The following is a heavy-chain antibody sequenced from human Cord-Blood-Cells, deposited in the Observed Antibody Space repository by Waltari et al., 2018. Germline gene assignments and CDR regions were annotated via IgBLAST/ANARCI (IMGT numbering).Heavy chain of an antibody. J-gene: IGHJ5*02. CDR3: ARADSAAIFGVVYSIWFDP. V-gene: IGHV1-18*04. D-gene: IGHD3-3*01. Sequence: QVQLVQSGAEVKKPGASVKVSCKASGYTFTSYGISWGGPAPGHGLEWMGWIRAYKCNKNYAQNLQGRVTMTTDTSTSTAYMELRSLRSDDTAVYYCARADSAAIFGVVYSIWFDPWGQGTLVTVSS. CDR1: GYTFTSYG. CDR2: IRAYKCNK.